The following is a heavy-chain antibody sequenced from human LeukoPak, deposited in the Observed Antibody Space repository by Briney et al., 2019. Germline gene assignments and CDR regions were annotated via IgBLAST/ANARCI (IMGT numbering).Heavy chain of an antibody. Sequence: GGSLRLSCAASGFTFSSYGMHWVRQAPGKGLEWVAFIRYDGSNKYYADSVKGRFTISRDNSKNTLYLQMNSLRAEDTAVYYCARAYGDKDAFDIWGQGTMVTVSS. D-gene: IGHD4-17*01. CDR2: IRYDGSNK. J-gene: IGHJ3*02. CDR3: ARAYGDKDAFDI. CDR1: GFTFSSYG. V-gene: IGHV3-30*02.